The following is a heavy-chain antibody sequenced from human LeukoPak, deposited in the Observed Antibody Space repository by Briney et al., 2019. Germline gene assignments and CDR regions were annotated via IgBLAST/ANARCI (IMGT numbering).Heavy chain of an antibody. V-gene: IGHV4-38-2*02. J-gene: IGHJ4*02. Sequence: SETLSLTCTVSGYSISSGYFWGWMRQPPGKGLEWIGSIHHSGSTYYNPSLKSRVTISVDTSKNQFSLKVRSVTAADTAVYYCVRDVDYWGRGTLVTVSS. CDR1: GYSISSGYF. CDR2: IHHSGST. CDR3: VRDVDY.